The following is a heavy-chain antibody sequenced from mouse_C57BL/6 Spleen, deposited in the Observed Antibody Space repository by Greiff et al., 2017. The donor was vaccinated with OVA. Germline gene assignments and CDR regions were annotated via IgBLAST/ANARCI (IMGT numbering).Heavy chain of an antibody. D-gene: IGHD2-3*01. CDR1: GFTFSDYY. CDR2: INYDGSST. Sequence: EVQRVESEGGLVQPGSSMKLSCTASGFTFSDYYMAWVRQVPEKGLEWVANINYDGSSTYYLDSLKSRFIISRDNAKNILYLQMSSLKSEDTATYYCARGVTHWYFDVWGTGTTVTVSS. V-gene: IGHV5-16*01. J-gene: IGHJ1*03. CDR3: ARGVTHWYFDV.